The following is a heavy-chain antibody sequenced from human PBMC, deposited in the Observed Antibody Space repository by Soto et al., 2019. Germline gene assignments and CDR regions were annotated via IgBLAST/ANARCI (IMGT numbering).Heavy chain of an antibody. Sequence: EVQLVESGGGLVQPGGSLRLSCAGSVFRFSNNWMYWVRQAPGKGPEWVSRINEDGSMTSHTDSVRGRFTISRDNAKNSLYLQINSLTAEDTSVYYCVTNFRWGQGTLVTVSS. J-gene: IGHJ4*02. CDR1: VFRFSNNW. V-gene: IGHV3-74*01. CDR2: INEDGSMT. CDR3: VTNFR.